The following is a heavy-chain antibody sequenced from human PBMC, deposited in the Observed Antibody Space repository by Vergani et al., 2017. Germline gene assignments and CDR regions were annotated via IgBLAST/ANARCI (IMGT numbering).Heavy chain of an antibody. D-gene: IGHD6-13*01. V-gene: IGHV3-64*01. Sequence: EVQLVESGGGLVQPGGSLRLSCAASGFTFSSYAMPWVRQAPGKGLEYVSAISSNGGSTYYANSVKGRFTISRDNSKNTLYLKMGSLRAEDVAVYYCARASSSSWYGNWFDPWGQGTLVTVSS. CDR2: ISSNGGST. CDR3: ARASSSSWYGNWFDP. CDR1: GFTFSSYA. J-gene: IGHJ5*02.